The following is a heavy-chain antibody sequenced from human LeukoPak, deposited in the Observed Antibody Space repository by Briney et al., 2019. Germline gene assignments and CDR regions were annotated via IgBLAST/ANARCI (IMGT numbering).Heavy chain of an antibody. CDR1: GGSFSSSSYY. CDR2: IYYSGST. D-gene: IGHD3-3*01. V-gene: IGHV4-39*07. CDR3: AKTIFGGGPYNWFDP. J-gene: IGHJ5*02. Sequence: PSETLSLTCTVSGGSFSSSSYYWGWLRQPPGTGLEWIGSIYYSGSTYYNPSIKSRGAISVDTSKNQFSLVLSSVTAADTALYYCAKTIFGGGPYNWFDPWGQGTLVTVSS.